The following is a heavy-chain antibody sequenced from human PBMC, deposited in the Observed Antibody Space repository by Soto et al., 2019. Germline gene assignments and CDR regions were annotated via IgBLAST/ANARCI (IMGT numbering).Heavy chain of an antibody. CDR2: ISGSGGST. CDR1: GFTFSSYA. J-gene: IGHJ4*02. D-gene: IGHD2-21*02. CDR3: AKDPEVVVTAPDY. Sequence: GGSLRLSCAASGFTFSSYAMNWVRQAPGKGLEWVSAISGSGGSTYYVDSVKGRFTISRDNSRNTLYLQMNSLRAEDTAVYYSAKDPEVVVTAPDYWGQGTLVTVYS. V-gene: IGHV3-23*01.